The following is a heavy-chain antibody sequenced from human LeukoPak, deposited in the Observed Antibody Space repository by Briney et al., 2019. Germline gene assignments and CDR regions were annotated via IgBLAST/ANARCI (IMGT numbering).Heavy chain of an antibody. Sequence: GGSLRLSCAASGFTFGSYAMTWVRQAPGKGLEWVSAISGSGGSTYYADSVKGRFTISRDNPKNTLYLQMNSLRAEDTAVYYCAKHGATMVRGAFDIWGQGTMVTVSS. J-gene: IGHJ3*02. D-gene: IGHD3-10*01. V-gene: IGHV3-23*01. CDR2: ISGSGGST. CDR1: GFTFGSYA. CDR3: AKHGATMVRGAFDI.